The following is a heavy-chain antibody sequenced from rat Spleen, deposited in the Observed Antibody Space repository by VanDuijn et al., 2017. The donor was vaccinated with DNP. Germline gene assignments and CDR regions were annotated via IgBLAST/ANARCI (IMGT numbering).Heavy chain of an antibody. V-gene: IGHV2-34*01. CDR2: MWYDGDT. Sequence: QVQLKESGPGLVQPSETLSLTCTVSGFSLTSYSVSWVRQPSGKGPEWMGRMWYDGDTAYNSALKSRLSISRDTSKSQVFLKMNSLQTEDTAIYYCTSYYSGDFHYWGQGVMVTVSS. CDR1: GFSLTSYS. D-gene: IGHD1-1*01. CDR3: TSYYSGDFHY. J-gene: IGHJ2*01.